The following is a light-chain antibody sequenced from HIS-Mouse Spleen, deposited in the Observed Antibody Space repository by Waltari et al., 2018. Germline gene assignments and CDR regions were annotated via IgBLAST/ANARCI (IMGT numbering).Light chain of an antibody. V-gene: IGKV1-33*01. J-gene: IGKJ4*01. CDR1: QDISNY. Sequence: DIQMTQSPSSLSASVGDRVTITCQASQDISNYLNWYQQKPGKDPTLLIYDAATLETGVPSRFSGSGAGTDFTFAIRSLQAEEIGAGYCQQYDNLPLTFGGGTKVEIK. CDR2: DAA. CDR3: QQYDNLPLT.